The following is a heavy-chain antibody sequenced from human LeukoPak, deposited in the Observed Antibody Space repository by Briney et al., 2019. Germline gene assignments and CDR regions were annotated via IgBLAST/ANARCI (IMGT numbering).Heavy chain of an antibody. CDR1: GYTFTDNH. V-gene: IGHV1-2*02. CDR3: AREYYDILTGSLDY. CDR2: ISPNSGGT. D-gene: IGHD3-9*01. Sequence: ASVKVSCKASGYTFTDNHMYWIRQAPGQGLECMGWISPNSGGTNYAQKFQGRVTMTRDTSISTAYMEVSRLRSDDAAVYYCAREYYDILTGSLDYWGQGTLVTVSS. J-gene: IGHJ4*02.